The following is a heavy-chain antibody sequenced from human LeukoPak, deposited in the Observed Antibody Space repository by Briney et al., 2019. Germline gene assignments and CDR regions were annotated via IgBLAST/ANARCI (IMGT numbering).Heavy chain of an antibody. V-gene: IGHV1-46*01. J-gene: IGHJ5*02. CDR3: ARGGLQWELLGNWFDP. CDR1: GHTFRNYY. Sequence: ASVKVSCKASGHTFRNYYVYWVRQAPGHGLDWMGIINPSADITAYAQKFQGRVTMTRDTSMSTVYMELSSLRSEDTAVYYCARGGLQWELLGNWFDPWAREPWSPSP. D-gene: IGHD3-3*01. CDR2: INPSADIT.